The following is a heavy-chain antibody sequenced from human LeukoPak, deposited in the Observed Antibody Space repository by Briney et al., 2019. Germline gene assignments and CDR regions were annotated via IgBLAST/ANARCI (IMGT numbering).Heavy chain of an antibody. CDR2: ISGSGGST. V-gene: IGHV3-23*01. Sequence: QSGGSLGLSCAASGXTFXSYAMSWVRQAPXXXLXWVSAISGSGGSTYYADSVKGRFTISRDNSKNTLYLQMSSLRAEDTAVYYCAKTPLFGMIVVDRWGQGTLVTVSS. CDR3: AKTPLFGMIVVDR. CDR1: GXTFXSYA. J-gene: IGHJ5*02. D-gene: IGHD3-22*01.